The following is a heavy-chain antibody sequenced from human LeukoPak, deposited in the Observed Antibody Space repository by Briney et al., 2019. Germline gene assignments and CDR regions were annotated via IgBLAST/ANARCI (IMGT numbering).Heavy chain of an antibody. CDR3: ARAQQQLVRSPFDY. CDR1: GFTFSDYY. CDR2: ISSSGSTI. D-gene: IGHD6-13*01. V-gene: IGHV3-11*04. J-gene: IGHJ4*02. Sequence: GGSLRLSCAASGFTFSDYYMSWIRQAPGKGLEWVSYISSSGSTIYYADSEKGRFTISRDNAKNSLYLQMNSLRAEDTAVYYCARAQQQLVRSPFDYWGQGTLVTVSS.